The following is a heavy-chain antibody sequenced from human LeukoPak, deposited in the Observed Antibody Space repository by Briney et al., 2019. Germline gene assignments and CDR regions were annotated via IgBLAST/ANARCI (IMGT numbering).Heavy chain of an antibody. CDR1: GYTFTGYY. CDR3: ARGYCSSTSCSLYYFDY. CDR2: INPNSGGT. D-gene: IGHD2-2*01. V-gene: IGHV1-2*06. J-gene: IGHJ4*02. Sequence: ASVKVSCKASGYTFTGYYMRWVRQAPGQGLEWMGRINPNSGGTNYAQKFQGRVTMTRDTSISTAYMELSRLRSDDTAVYYCARGYCSSTSCSLYYFDYWGQGTLVTVSS.